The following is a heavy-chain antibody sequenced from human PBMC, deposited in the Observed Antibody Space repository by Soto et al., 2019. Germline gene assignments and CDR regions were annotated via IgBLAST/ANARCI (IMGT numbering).Heavy chain of an antibody. CDR1: GFTFSDYY. Sequence: PGGSLRLSCAASGFTFSDYYMSWIRQAPGKGLEWVSYISSSGSTIYYADSVKGRFTISRDNAKNSLYLQMSSLRAEDTAVYYCARDSSPPRNVDYWGQGTLVTVSS. CDR2: ISSSGSTI. V-gene: IGHV3-11*01. J-gene: IGHJ4*02. CDR3: ARDSSPPRNVDY.